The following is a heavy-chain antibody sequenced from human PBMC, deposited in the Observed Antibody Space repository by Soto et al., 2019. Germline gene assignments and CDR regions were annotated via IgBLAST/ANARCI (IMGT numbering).Heavy chain of an antibody. D-gene: IGHD6-19*01. CDR2: IIPIFGTA. CDR3: ARDGSSGRGYYYYGMDV. V-gene: IGHV1-69*01. Sequence: QVQLVQSGAEVKKPGSSVKVSCKASGGTFSSYAISWVRQAPGQGLEWMGGIIPIFGTANYAQKFQGRVTITADESTSTAYMELSSLISEDTAVYYCARDGSSGRGYYYYGMDVWGQGTTVTVSS. J-gene: IGHJ6*02. CDR1: GGTFSSYA.